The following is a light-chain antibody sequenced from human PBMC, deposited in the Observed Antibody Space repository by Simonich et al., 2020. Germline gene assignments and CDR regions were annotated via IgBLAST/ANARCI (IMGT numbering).Light chain of an antibody. V-gene: IGLV2-14*02. CDR3: SSYTSSSTLV. CDR2: EGS. J-gene: IGLJ2*01. CDR1: SSDVGSYNL. Sequence: QSALTQPASVSGSPGQSITISCTGTSSDVGSYNLVSWYPQHPGKAPKLMIYEGSKRPSGVSNRFSGSKSGNTASLTISGLQAEDEADYYCSSYTSSSTLVFGGGTKLTVL.